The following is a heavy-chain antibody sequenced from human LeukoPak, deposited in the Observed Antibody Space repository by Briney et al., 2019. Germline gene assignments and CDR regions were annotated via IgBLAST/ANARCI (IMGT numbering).Heavy chain of an antibody. CDR2: IYPGDSDT. CDR3: ARTYYDFWSGLHYFDY. CDR1: GYSFTSYW. J-gene: IGHJ4*02. D-gene: IGHD3-3*01. V-gene: IGHV5-51*01. Sequence: GESLKISCKGSGYSFTSYWIGWVRQMPGKGLEWMGIIYPGDSDTRYSPSFQGQVTISADKSISTAYLQWSSLKASDTAMYYCARTYYDFWSGLHYFDYWGQGTLVTVSS.